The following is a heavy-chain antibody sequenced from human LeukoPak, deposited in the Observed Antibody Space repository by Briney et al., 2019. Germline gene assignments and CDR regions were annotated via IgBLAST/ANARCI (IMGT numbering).Heavy chain of an antibody. J-gene: IGHJ4*02. D-gene: IGHD1-26*01. CDR3: AKMGSSDY. CDR2: ISGSGGST. CDR1: GFTFSNYA. Sequence: QPGGSLRLSCAASGFTFSNYAMSWVRQAPGQGLEWVSGISGSGGSTSYADSVKGRFTISRDNSKNTLYVQMNSLRAEDTAVYYCAKMGSSDYWGQGTLVTVSS. V-gene: IGHV3-23*01.